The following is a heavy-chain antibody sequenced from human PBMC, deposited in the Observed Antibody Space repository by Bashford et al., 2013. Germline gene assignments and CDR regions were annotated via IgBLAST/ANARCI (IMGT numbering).Heavy chain of an antibody. Sequence: SETLSLTCTVSGGSISSDYWNWIRQPAGKGLEWIGRIYSSGSTNHNPSLKSRVTMSVDTSKNQFSLKLSSVTAADTAVYYCARGRGYCSSTSCYFNWFDPWGQGTLVTVSS. J-gene: IGHJ5*02. CDR2: IYSSGST. CDR3: ARGRGYCSSTSCYFNWFDP. D-gene: IGHD2-2*01. V-gene: IGHV4-4*07. CDR1: GGSISSDY.